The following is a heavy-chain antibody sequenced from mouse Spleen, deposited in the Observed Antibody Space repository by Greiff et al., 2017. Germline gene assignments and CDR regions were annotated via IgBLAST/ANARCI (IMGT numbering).Heavy chain of an antibody. Sequence: ESGPGLVKPSQSLSLTCSVTGYSITSGYYWNWIRQFPGNKLEWMGYISYDGSNNYNPSLKNRISITRDTSKNQFFLKLNSVTTEDTATYYCASRILYYGSSYGAMDYWGQGTSVTVSS. CDR3: ASRILYYGSSYGAMDY. J-gene: IGHJ4*01. CDR1: GYSITSGYY. D-gene: IGHD1-1*01. CDR2: ISYDGSN. V-gene: IGHV3-6*01.